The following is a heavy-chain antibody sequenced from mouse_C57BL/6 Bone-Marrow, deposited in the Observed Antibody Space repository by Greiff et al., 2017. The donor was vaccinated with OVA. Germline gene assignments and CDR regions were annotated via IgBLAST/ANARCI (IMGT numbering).Heavy chain of an antibody. D-gene: IGHD2-4*01. Sequence: EVQRVESGAELVRPGASVKLSCTASGFNINDDYMHWVKQRPEQGLEWIGWIDPENGDTEYASKFQGKATITADTSSNTASLQLSSLTSRDTAVYYCADYDGSFGYWGQGTTLTVSS. CDR2: IDPENGDT. CDR3: ADYDGSFGY. CDR1: GFNINDDY. J-gene: IGHJ2*01. V-gene: IGHV14-4*01.